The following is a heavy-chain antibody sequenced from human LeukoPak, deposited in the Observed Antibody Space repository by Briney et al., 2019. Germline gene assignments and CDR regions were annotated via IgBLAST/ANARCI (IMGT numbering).Heavy chain of an antibody. V-gene: IGHV3-30*18. J-gene: IGHJ4*02. D-gene: IGHD3-10*01. CDR1: GFTFSSYG. CDR3: AKNFYGSGSYYNSYYFDY. CDR2: ISYDGSNK. Sequence: PGRSLRLSCAASGFTFSSYGMHWVRQAPGKGLEWVAVISYDGSNKYYADSVKGRFTISRDNSKNTLYLQMNTLRAEDTAVYFCAKNFYGSGSYYNSYYFDYWGQGTLVTVSS.